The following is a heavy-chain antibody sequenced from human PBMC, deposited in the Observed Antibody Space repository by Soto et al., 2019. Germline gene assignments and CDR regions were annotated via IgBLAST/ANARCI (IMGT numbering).Heavy chain of an antibody. Sequence: EVQLLESGGGLVQPGGSLRLSCAASGFTFSSYAMSWVRQAPGKGLEWVSAISGSGAGTYYADSVKGRFTISRDNSKNTLYLQMNSLRAEDTAVYYCAKGGNRRGNADYWGQGTLVTVSS. J-gene: IGHJ4*02. D-gene: IGHD1-1*01. CDR1: GFTFSSYA. CDR3: AKGGNRRGNADY. V-gene: IGHV3-23*01. CDR2: ISGSGAGT.